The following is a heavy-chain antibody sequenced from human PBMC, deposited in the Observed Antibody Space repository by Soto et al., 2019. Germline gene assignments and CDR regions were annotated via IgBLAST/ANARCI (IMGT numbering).Heavy chain of an antibody. CDR2: ISGSSSGT. V-gene: IGHV3-23*01. J-gene: IGHJ6*02. Sequence: LRLSCEASGFKFGAYAMSWVRQAPGKGLEWVSGISGSSSGTYYTDSVKGRFTISRDNSKNTVYLQMNSLRGEDTAVYYCAKDRSENFWVYYYAMDVWGQGTAVTVSS. CDR1: GFKFGAYA. D-gene: IGHD6-19*01. CDR3: AKDRSENFWVYYYAMDV.